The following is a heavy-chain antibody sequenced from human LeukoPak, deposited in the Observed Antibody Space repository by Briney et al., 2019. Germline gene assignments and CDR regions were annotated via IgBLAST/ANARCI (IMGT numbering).Heavy chain of an antibody. CDR2: ITTSGGAK. CDR3: AKWHNRGWYSDY. Sequence: GGSLRLSCEASGFTFSSYSMNWVRQAPGKGLEWISYITTSGGAKDYADSVKGRFTISRDNAENSLYLQMNSLRAEDTAVYYCAKWHNRGWYSDYWGQGTLVTVSS. CDR1: GFTFSSYS. J-gene: IGHJ4*02. D-gene: IGHD6-19*01. V-gene: IGHV3-48*01.